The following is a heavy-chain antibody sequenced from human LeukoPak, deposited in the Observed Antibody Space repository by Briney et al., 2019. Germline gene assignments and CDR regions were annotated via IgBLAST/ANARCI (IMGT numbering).Heavy chain of an antibody. CDR3: ARSDSSSWHLFDS. J-gene: IGHJ4*02. CDR2: ISSSSSYI. V-gene: IGHV3-21*01. D-gene: IGHD6-13*01. Sequence: GGSLRLSCAASGFTFSSYSMNWVRQAPGKGLEWVSSISSSSSYIYYADSAKGRFTISRDNSMNTLYLQMNSLRGEDTAIYYCARSDSSSWHLFDSWGQGTLVTVSS. CDR1: GFTFSSYS.